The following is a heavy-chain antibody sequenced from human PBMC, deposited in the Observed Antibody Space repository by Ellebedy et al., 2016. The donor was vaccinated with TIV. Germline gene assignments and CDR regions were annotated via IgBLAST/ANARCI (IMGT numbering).Heavy chain of an antibody. CDR3: YGRGDFDY. J-gene: IGHJ4*02. V-gene: IGHV3-23*01. Sequence: GESLKISXAASGFSVRSYAMTWVRQAPGKGLEWVASINNGGNPYYADSVKGRFTISRDTSKNTVSLQMSSLRAEDTAVYYCYGRGDFDYWGQGTLVTVSS. D-gene: IGHD4-17*01. CDR1: GFSVRSYA. CDR2: INNGGNP.